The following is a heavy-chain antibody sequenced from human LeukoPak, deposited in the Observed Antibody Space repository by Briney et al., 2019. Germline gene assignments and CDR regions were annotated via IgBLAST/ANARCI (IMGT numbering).Heavy chain of an antibody. CDR1: GFNFSTFG. V-gene: IGHV3-23*01. CDR3: ARAAAAGGFDY. D-gene: IGHD6-13*01. J-gene: IGHJ4*02. Sequence: GGTLRLSCGASGFNFSTFGLSWVRQSPGKGLEWVSAISGTGRTTLYADSVKGRFTISRDNSKNTLYLQMNSLRADDTAVYYCARAAAAGGFDYWGQGTLVTVSS. CDR2: ISGTGRTT.